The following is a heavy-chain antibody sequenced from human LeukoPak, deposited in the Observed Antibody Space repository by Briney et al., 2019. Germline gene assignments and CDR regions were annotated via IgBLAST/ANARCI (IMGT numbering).Heavy chain of an antibody. Sequence: SETLPLTCTVSGGSISSGGYYWSWIRQHPGKGLEWIGYIYYSGSTYYNPSLKSRVTISVDTSKNQFSLKLSSVTAADTAVYYCARDEIYGDYGLYGMDVWGQGTTVTVSS. J-gene: IGHJ6*02. V-gene: IGHV4-61*08. D-gene: IGHD4-17*01. CDR2: IYYSGST. CDR1: GGSISSGGYY. CDR3: ARDEIYGDYGLYGMDV.